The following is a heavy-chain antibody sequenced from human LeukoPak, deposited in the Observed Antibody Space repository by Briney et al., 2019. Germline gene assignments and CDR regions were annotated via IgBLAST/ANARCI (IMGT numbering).Heavy chain of an antibody. J-gene: IGHJ4*02. Sequence: GGSLRLSCAASGFTVSSNYMSWVRQAPGKGLEWVSVIYSGGSTYYADSVKGRFTISRDNSKNTLYLQMNSLRAEDTAVYYCERGIGYLRELAFDYWGQGTLVTVSS. V-gene: IGHV3-53*01. CDR2: IYSGGST. D-gene: IGHD3-16*01. CDR3: ERGIGYLRELAFDY. CDR1: GFTVSSNY.